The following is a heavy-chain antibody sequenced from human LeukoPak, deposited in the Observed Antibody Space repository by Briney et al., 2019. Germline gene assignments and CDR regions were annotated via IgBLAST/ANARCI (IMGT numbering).Heavy chain of an antibody. D-gene: IGHD1-14*01. Sequence: PGGSLRLSCAASGFTVITNDMTWVRQARGKGLEWVSVLYSDGNTKYADSVQGRFTISRGNSKNTLYLEMNSLSPDDTAVYYCARGVEPLAANTLAYWGQGTLVTVSS. V-gene: IGHV3-53*01. J-gene: IGHJ4*02. CDR2: LYSDGNT. CDR1: GFTVITND. CDR3: ARGVEPLAANTLAY.